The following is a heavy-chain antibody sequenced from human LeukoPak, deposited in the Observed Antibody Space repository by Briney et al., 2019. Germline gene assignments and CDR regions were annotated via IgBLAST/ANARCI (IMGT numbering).Heavy chain of an antibody. CDR2: IYYSGST. D-gene: IGHD1-26*01. CDR1: GGSISSYY. Sequence: SETLSLTCTVSGGSISSYYWSWIRQPPGKGLEWIGYIYYSGSTNYNPSLKSRVTISVDTSKNQFSLKLSSVTAADTAVYYCAKEGGGSYSRGWFDPWGQGTLVTVSS. V-gene: IGHV4-59*12. CDR3: AKEGGGSYSRGWFDP. J-gene: IGHJ5*02.